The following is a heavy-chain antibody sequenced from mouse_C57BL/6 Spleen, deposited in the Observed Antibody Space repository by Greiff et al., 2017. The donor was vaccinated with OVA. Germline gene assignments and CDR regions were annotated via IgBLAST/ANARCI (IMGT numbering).Heavy chain of an antibody. CDR1: GYSITSGYD. V-gene: IGHV3-1*01. CDR3: ARDDSGYFEV. J-gene: IGHJ1*03. Sequence: EVKFVESGPGMVKPSQSLSLSCTVTGYSITSGYDWHWIRHFPGNKLEWMGYISYSGSTNYNPSFKSRISITQDTSKNHFCLKLNSVTTEDTATYDCARDDSGYFEVWGTGTTVTVSS. CDR2: ISYSGST. D-gene: IGHD3-2*01.